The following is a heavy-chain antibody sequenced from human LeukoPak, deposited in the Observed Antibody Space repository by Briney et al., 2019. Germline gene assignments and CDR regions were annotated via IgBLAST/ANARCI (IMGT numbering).Heavy chain of an antibody. CDR2: INPNSGGT. CDR1: GYTFTGYY. D-gene: IGHD3-9*01. Sequence: ASVKVSCKASGYTFTGYYMHWVRQAPGQGLEWMGWINPNSGGTNYAQRFQGRVTMTSDTSIRTAYMDLSGLRSDDTAVFYCARGRAGFDGFDFWGQGTMVTVSS. CDR3: ARGRAGFDGFDF. J-gene: IGHJ3*01. V-gene: IGHV1-2*02.